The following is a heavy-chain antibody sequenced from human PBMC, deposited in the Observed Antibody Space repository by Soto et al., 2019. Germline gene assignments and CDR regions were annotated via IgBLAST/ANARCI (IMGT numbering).Heavy chain of an antibody. V-gene: IGHV4-39*01. J-gene: IGHJ4*02. CDR3: ARHEAGGYFDS. CDR2: IYYSGST. D-gene: IGHD1-26*01. Sequence: NPSETLSLTCTVSRGSISSGTNYWAWIRQPPGKGLEWIANIYYSGSTFYNPSLKSRVTISLDTSKNQFSLKLRSVTAADTAVYYCARHEAGGYFDSWGQGTLVTVSS. CDR1: RGSISSGTNY.